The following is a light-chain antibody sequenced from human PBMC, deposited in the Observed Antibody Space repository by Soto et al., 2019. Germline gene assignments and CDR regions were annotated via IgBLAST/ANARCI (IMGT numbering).Light chain of an antibody. J-gene: IGKJ2*01. Sequence: EIVMTQSPGTLSVSPGERATLSCRASQSVSSNLAWYQQKPGQAPRLLIYGASTRATGIPARFSGSGSGTEFTLTISSLQSEDFAFYYCQQYNNWPYTIGQGTKLEIK. CDR1: QSVSSN. CDR2: GAS. V-gene: IGKV3-15*01. CDR3: QQYNNWPYT.